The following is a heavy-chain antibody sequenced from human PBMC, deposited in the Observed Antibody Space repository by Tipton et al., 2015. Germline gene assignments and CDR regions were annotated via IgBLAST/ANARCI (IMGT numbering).Heavy chain of an antibody. CDR2: IYPGDSDA. CDR3: ARQRDDYFAL. CDR1: GYSFSNFW. J-gene: IGHJ4*02. D-gene: IGHD2-21*02. Sequence: QLVQSGAEVKKPGESLKISRKASGYSFSNFWIAWVRQMPGKGLEWMGIIYPGDSDAKYSPSFQGQVTISVDKSISTAYLQWSSLRAPDSAMFYGARQRDDYFALWGQGTLVTVPA. V-gene: IGHV5-51*01.